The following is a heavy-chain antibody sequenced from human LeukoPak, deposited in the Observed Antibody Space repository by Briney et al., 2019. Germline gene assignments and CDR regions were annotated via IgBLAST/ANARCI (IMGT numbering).Heavy chain of an antibody. Sequence: GGSLRLSCAAPGFNFDDYAIHWVRQAPGKGLEWVSLISGDGGSTFYADSVRGRFTISRDNGKNSLYLQMSSLRSEDTALYFCARESDSSGWYDCWGQGTLVTVSS. D-gene: IGHD3-22*01. CDR2: ISGDGGST. CDR1: GFNFDDYA. V-gene: IGHV3-43*02. CDR3: ARESDSSGWYDC. J-gene: IGHJ5*01.